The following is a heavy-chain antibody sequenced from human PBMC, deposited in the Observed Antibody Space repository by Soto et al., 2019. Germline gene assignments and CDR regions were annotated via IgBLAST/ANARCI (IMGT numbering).Heavy chain of an antibody. Sequence: PGGSLRLSCAASGFTFSSYSMNWVRQAPGKGLEWVSYISSSSSTIYYADSVKGRFTISRDNAKNSLYLQMNSLRDEDTAVYYCAREYLTYGSGSHKFDYWGQGTLVTVSS. V-gene: IGHV3-48*02. CDR2: ISSSSSTI. CDR3: AREYLTYGSGSHKFDY. CDR1: GFTFSSYS. J-gene: IGHJ4*02. D-gene: IGHD3-10*01.